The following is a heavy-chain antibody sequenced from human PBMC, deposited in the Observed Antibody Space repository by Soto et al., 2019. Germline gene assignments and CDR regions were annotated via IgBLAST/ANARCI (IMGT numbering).Heavy chain of an antibody. CDR3: ARSFGWYAIDH. D-gene: IGHD6-19*01. CDR1: SASIITEQR. J-gene: IGHJ4*02. Sequence: QMQLQESGPGLVKPSETLSLTCAVSSASIITEQRWTWVRQPPGKGLEWIGEIHHSGSTNNNPSLRSRVTMSVAKSKTQFSLNLNSVTAADTALYYWARSFGWYAIDHWGQGTLVIVSS. CDR2: IHHSGST. V-gene: IGHV4-4*02.